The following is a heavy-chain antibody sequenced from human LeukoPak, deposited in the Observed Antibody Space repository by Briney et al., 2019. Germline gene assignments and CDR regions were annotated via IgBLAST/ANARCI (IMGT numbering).Heavy chain of an antibody. V-gene: IGHV1-18*01. CDR3: ARARRLRFLEWTPDFDY. CDR2: ISAYNGNT. J-gene: IGHJ4*02. Sequence: ASVKVSCKASGYTFTSYGISWVRQAPGQGFEWMGWISAYNGNTNYAQKVQGRVTMTTDTSTSTAYMELRSLRSDDTAVYYCARARRLRFLEWTPDFDYWGQGTLVTVSS. CDR1: GYTFTSYG. D-gene: IGHD3-3*01.